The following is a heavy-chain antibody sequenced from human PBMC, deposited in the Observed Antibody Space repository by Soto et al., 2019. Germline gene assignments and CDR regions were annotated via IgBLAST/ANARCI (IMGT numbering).Heavy chain of an antibody. V-gene: IGHV3-23*01. Sequence: EVQLLESGGGLVQPGGSLRLSCAASGFTFRNYAMNWVRQAPWKGLEWVSGISASGDSTDSADSVKGRFTISRDNSKSMLYLQMNSLKAEDTAVYYCAKENRGLWFADNYYYGMDVWGQGTTVTVSS. CDR2: ISASGDST. D-gene: IGHD3-10*01. CDR1: GFTFRNYA. CDR3: AKENRGLWFADNYYYGMDV. J-gene: IGHJ6*02.